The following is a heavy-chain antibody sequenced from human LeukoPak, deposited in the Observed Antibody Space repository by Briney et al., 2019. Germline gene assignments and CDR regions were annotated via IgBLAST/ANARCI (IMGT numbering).Heavy chain of an antibody. D-gene: IGHD3-10*01. CDR1: GFTFSGYG. J-gene: IGHJ4*02. CDR2: ISNDGSNK. CDR3: AKDRDMVRGENYFDY. V-gene: IGHV3-30*18. Sequence: PGGSLRLSCAASGFTFSGYGMHWVRQAPGKGLEWVAVISNDGSNKYYADSVKGQFTISRDNSKNTLYLLMNSLRAEDTAVYYCAKDRDMVRGENYFDYWGQGTLVTVSS.